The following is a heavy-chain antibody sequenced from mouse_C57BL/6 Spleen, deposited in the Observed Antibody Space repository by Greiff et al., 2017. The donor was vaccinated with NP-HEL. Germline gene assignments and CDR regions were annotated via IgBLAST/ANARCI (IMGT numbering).Heavy chain of an antibody. CDR3: AREGSYYGNSYYFDY. V-gene: IGHV3-6*01. CDR1: GYSITSGYY. J-gene: IGHJ2*01. D-gene: IGHD2-10*01. Sequence: VQLQQSGPGLVKPSQSLSLTCSVTGYSITSGYYWNWIRQFPGNKLEWMGYISYDGSNNYNPSLKNRISITRDTSKNQFFLKLNSVTTEDTATYYCAREGSYYGNSYYFDYWGQGTTLTVSS. CDR2: ISYDGSN.